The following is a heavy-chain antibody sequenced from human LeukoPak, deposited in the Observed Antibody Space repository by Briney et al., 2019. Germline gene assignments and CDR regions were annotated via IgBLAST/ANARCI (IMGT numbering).Heavy chain of an antibody. J-gene: IGHJ4*02. V-gene: IGHV4-31*03. CDR3: ARGVRWLQLSYFDY. D-gene: IGHD5-24*01. CDR1: SGSISIGVYY. CDR2: IYYSGST. Sequence: SETLSLTCPVSSGSISIGVYYWSWIRQHPGKGLEWIGYIYYSGSTYYNPSLKSRVTISVDTSKNQFSLKLSSVTAADTAVYYCARGVRWLQLSYFDYWGQGTLVTVSS.